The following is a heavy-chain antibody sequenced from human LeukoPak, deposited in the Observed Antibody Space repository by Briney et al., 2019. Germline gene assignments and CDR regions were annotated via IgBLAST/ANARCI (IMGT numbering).Heavy chain of an antibody. D-gene: IGHD6-19*01. CDR2: ISVYNGDA. V-gene: IGHV1-18*01. J-gene: IGHJ4*02. CDR3: ARYAQDTNGWYYFDY. Sequence: ASVKVSCKASGYTFSTYAISWVRQAPGQGLEWMGWISVYNGDAKYPQKFQGRVTMSTDTSTGTAYVELRSLRSDDTAVYYCARYAQDTNGWYYFDYWGQGTLATVSS. CDR1: GYTFSTYA.